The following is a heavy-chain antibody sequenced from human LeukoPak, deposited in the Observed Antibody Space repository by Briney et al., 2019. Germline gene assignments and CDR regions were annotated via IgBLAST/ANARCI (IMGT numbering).Heavy chain of an antibody. CDR1: GFTFSSSA. Sequence: PGGSLRLSCAASGFTFSSSAMSWVRQAPGKGLEWVSGIGGSGAGTYYAVSVKGRFTISRDNSKNTLYLQMNSLRAEDTAVYYCAKEPDYGDYFDYWGQGTLVTVSS. D-gene: IGHD4-17*01. CDR2: IGGSGAGT. J-gene: IGHJ4*02. CDR3: AKEPDYGDYFDY. V-gene: IGHV3-23*01.